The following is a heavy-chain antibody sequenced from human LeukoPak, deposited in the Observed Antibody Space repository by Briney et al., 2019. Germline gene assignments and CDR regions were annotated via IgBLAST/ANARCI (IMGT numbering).Heavy chain of an antibody. CDR1: GFTFRSYG. Sequence: GGSLRLSCAATGFTFRSYGMHWVRQAPGKGLEWVAVVSYDGNTKYYADSVKGRITISRDNSKNALYLQMNSLRAEDTAVYYCAKEFASGYQDYWGQGTLVTVSS. CDR3: AKEFASGYQDY. D-gene: IGHD3-3*01. J-gene: IGHJ4*02. V-gene: IGHV3-30*18. CDR2: VSYDGNTK.